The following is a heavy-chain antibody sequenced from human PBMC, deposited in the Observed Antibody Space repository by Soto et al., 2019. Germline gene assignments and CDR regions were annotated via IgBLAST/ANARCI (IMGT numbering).Heavy chain of an antibody. CDR3: AKTANGWFSAFDI. V-gene: IGHV3-23*01. D-gene: IGHD6-19*01. CDR1: GFTFSSYA. J-gene: IGHJ3*02. Sequence: EVPLLESGGGLVQPGGSLRLSCAASGFTFSSYAMSWVRQAPGKGLECVSAISGSGGTTYYADSVKGRFTFSRDNSKNTLYLQMNSLRAEDTAVYYCAKTANGWFSAFDIWGQGTMVTVSS. CDR2: ISGSGGTT.